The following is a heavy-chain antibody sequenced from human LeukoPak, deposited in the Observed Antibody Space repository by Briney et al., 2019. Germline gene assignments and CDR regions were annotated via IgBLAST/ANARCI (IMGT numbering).Heavy chain of an antibody. J-gene: IGHJ4*02. V-gene: IGHV3-7*04. D-gene: IGHD2-15*01. CDR3: ARGPSGVNGFSY. Sequence: GGSLRLSCAASGFTFSSHWMSWVRQAPGKGLEWVANIKQDGSERYYVDSVKGRFTISRDNAKNSLYLQMNSLRAVDTAVYYCARGPSGVNGFSYWGLGTLVTVSS. CDR2: IKQDGSER. CDR1: GFTFSSHW.